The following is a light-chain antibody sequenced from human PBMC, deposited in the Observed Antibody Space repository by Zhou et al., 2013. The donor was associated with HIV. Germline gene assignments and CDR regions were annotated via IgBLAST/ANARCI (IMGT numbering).Light chain of an antibody. CDR2: GAS. Sequence: EIVLTQSPGTLSLSPGERATLSCRASQNISSSYLAWYQQKPGQAPRLLIYGASSRATGVPARFSGSGSGTDFTLTISSLEPEDFAVYYCQQRSDWPRTFGPGTKVDIK. CDR1: QNISSSY. CDR3: QQRSDWPRT. V-gene: IGKV3D-20*02. J-gene: IGKJ3*01.